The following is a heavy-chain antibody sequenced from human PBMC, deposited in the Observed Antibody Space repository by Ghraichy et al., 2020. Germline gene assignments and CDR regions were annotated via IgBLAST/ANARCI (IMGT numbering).Heavy chain of an antibody. CDR1: GLLFKKNW. V-gene: IGHV3-7*03. Sequence: GGSLRLSCAASGLLFKKNWMGWVRQAPGKGLEWVANTNDDAKERYYVDSVKRRFTIYRDNVKNILFLQMNRLRVEDTAVYYCARDPLHGALDYWGQGTQVIVSS. J-gene: IGHJ4*02. CDR2: TNDDAKER. D-gene: IGHD3-10*01. CDR3: ARDPLHGALDY.